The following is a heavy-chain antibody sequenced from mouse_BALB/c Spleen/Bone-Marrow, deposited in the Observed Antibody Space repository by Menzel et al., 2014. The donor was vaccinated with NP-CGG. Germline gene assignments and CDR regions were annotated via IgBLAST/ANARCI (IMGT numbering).Heavy chain of an antibody. Sequence: EVKLQESGGGLVKSGGSLKLSCAASGFSFNSYGMSWVRQTLEKRLEWVATISGGGSYTFYPDSVKGRFTISRDNAKNNLYLQLSSLRSEDTALYYCARHAYYDQTEVSFVYWGQGTLVTVSA. D-gene: IGHD2-4*01. CDR3: ARHAYYDQTEVSFVY. V-gene: IGHV5-9-2*01. CDR1: GFSFNSYG. CDR2: ISGGGSYT. J-gene: IGHJ3*01.